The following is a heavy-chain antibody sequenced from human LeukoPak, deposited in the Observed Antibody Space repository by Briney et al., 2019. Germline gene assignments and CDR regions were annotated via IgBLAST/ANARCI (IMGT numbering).Heavy chain of an antibody. CDR1: GFTFDDYA. Sequence: GRSLRLSCAASGFTFDDYAMHWVRQAPGKGLEWVSGISWNSGSIGYADSVKGRFTISGDNAKNSLYLQMNSLRAEDTALYYCAKGRLYGSGSYPDYFDYWGQGTLVTVSS. J-gene: IGHJ4*02. CDR2: ISWNSGSI. D-gene: IGHD3-10*01. CDR3: AKGRLYGSGSYPDYFDY. V-gene: IGHV3-9*01.